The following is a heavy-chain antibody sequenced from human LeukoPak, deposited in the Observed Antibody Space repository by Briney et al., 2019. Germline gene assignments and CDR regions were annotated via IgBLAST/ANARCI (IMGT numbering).Heavy chain of an antibody. Sequence: GGSLRLSCAASGFTFSGYEMNWVRQAPGKGLEWVSYISSTGSTIYYADSVKGRFTISRDNAKNSLYLQMNSLRVEDTAVYYCARELPYYYGSGIGEAWFDPWGQGTLVTVSS. D-gene: IGHD3-10*01. CDR2: ISSTGSTI. CDR3: ARELPYYYGSGIGEAWFDP. J-gene: IGHJ5*02. CDR1: GFTFSGYE. V-gene: IGHV3-48*03.